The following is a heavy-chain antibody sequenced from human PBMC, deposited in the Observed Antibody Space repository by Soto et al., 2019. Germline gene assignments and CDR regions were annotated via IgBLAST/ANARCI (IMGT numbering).Heavy chain of an antibody. CDR3: AKDSDIVLMVYGFDY. J-gene: IGHJ4*02. CDR2: ISYNGSNK. D-gene: IGHD2-8*01. V-gene: IGHV3-30*18. Sequence: GGSLRLSCAASGFTFSSYGMHWVRQAPGKGLEWVAVISYNGSNKYYADSLKGRFTISRDNSKNTLYRQMNSLRAEDTAVYYCAKDSDIVLMVYGFDYWGQGTLVTVSS. CDR1: GFTFSSYG.